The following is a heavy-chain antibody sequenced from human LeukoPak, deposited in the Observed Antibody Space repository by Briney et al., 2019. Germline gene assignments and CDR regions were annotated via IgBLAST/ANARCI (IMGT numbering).Heavy chain of an antibody. CDR3: ARVTAAIDY. Sequence: SETLSLTCNVSGGSISNNYWTWIRQPPGKGLEWIGYVYSTGSTNYNPSLKSRVTISVDTSKNQFSLQLASVTAADTAVYYCARVTAAIDYWGQGTLVTVSS. CDR1: GGSISNNY. CDR2: VYSTGST. V-gene: IGHV4-59*01. J-gene: IGHJ4*02. D-gene: IGHD2-2*02.